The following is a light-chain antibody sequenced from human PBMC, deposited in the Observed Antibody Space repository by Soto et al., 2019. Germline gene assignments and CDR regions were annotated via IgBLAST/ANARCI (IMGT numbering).Light chain of an antibody. V-gene: IGLV1-47*01. CDR1: SSNIGSNY. J-gene: IGLJ1*01. CDR3: EAWDDSLSGYV. Sequence: QSALTQPPSASGTPGQRVTISCSGSSSNIGSNYVYWYQQLPGTAPKLLIYRNNQRPSGVPDRFSGSKSGTSASLAISGLRSEDEADYYCEAWDDSLSGYVFGTGTRSPS. CDR2: RNN.